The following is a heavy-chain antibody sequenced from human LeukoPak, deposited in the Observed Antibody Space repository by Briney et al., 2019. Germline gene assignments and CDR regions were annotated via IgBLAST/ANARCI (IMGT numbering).Heavy chain of an antibody. J-gene: IGHJ2*01. CDR2: IYSDDDK. V-gene: IGHV2-5*02. Sequence: SGPTLVKPTQTLTLTCTFSGFSLSNSGVGVGWIRQAPGKALEWLALIYSDDDKRYSPSLKSRLTITKDTSKNQLDLTMTNMDPVDTATYYCAQGRWFFDLWGRGTLVTVS. CDR3: AQGRWFFDL. CDR1: GFSLSNSGVG.